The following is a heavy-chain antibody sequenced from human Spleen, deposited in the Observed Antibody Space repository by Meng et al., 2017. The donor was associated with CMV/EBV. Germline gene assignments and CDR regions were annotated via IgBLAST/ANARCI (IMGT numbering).Heavy chain of an antibody. D-gene: IGHD4-17*01. V-gene: IGHV4-59*08. J-gene: IGHJ4*02. CDR1: GGSISSYY. CDR2: IYYSGST. Sequence: SETLSLTCTVSGGSISSYYWNWIRQPPGKGLECIGHIYYSGSTKYNPSLKSRVTISVDTSKNQFSLKLNSVTAADTAVYYCASQTTVTTSVDYWGQGTLVTVSS. CDR3: ASQTTVTTSVDY.